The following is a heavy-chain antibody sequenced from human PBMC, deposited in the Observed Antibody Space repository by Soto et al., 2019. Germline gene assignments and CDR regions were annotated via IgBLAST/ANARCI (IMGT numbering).Heavy chain of an antibody. V-gene: IGHV4-59*01. Sequence: PSETLSLTCTVSGGSISSYYWSWIRQPPGKGLEWIGYIYYSGSTNYNPSLKSRVTISVDTSKNQFSLKLSSVTAADTAVYYCARRYGTTFDYWGQGTRVTVS. CDR1: GGSISSYY. D-gene: IGHD1-7*01. CDR3: ARRYGTTFDY. J-gene: IGHJ4*02. CDR2: IYYSGST.